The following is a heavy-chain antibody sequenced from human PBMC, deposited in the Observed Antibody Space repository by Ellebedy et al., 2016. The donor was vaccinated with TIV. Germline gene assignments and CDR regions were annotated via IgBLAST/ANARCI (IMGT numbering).Heavy chain of an antibody. Sequence: PGGSLRLSCAASGFSFANYAMSWVRQAPGKGLEWVSAITGSGDSTYYTDSVKGRFTIPRDNAKNSLYLQMNSLRAEDTAFYYCARFASRNFDCWGQGTLVTVSS. V-gene: IGHV3-23*01. CDR3: ARFASRNFDC. CDR1: GFSFANYA. J-gene: IGHJ4*02. CDR2: ITGSGDST. D-gene: IGHD3-3*01.